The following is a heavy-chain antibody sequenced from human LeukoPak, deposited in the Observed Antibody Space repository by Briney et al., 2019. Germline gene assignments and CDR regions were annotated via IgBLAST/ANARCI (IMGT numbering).Heavy chain of an antibody. CDR3: AIEGVAALPRYYYYYYMDV. J-gene: IGHJ6*03. CDR2: IIPIFGTA. Sequence: GASVKLSCKASGGTFSSYAISWVRQAPGQGLEWMGGIIPIFGTANYAQKFQGRVTITADESTSTAYMELSSLRSEDTAVYYCAIEGVAALPRYYYYYYMDVWGKGTTVTVSS. D-gene: IGHD6-19*01. V-gene: IGHV1-69*13. CDR1: GGTFSSYA.